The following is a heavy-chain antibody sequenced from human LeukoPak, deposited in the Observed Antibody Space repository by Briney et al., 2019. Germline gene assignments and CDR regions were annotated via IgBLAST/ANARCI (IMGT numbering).Heavy chain of an antibody. CDR1: GYTFSNYH. D-gene: IGHD2-15*01. CDR3: ARPIRYCSGGSCQYYFDY. V-gene: IGHV1-8*01. J-gene: IGHJ4*02. CDR2: MNPNSGNT. Sequence: ASVKVSCKASGYTFSNYHINWVRQATGQGLEWMGWMNPNSGNTGYAQKFQGRVTMTRNTSISTAYMELSSLRSEDTAVYYCARPIRYCSGGSCQYYFDYWGQGTLVTVSS.